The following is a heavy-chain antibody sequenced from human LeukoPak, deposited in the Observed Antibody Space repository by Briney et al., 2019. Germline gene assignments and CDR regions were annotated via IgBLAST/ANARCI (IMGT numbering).Heavy chain of an antibody. V-gene: IGHV4-34*01. CDR3: ARGGGYSGYDDNYYFDY. Sequence: SETLSLTCAVYGGSFSGYYWSWIRQPPGKGLEWIGEINHSGSTNYNPSLKSRVTISVDRSKNQFSLKLSSVTAADTAVYYCARGGGYSGYDDNYYFDYWGQGTLVTVSS. J-gene: IGHJ4*02. CDR1: GGSFSGYY. D-gene: IGHD5-12*01. CDR2: INHSGST.